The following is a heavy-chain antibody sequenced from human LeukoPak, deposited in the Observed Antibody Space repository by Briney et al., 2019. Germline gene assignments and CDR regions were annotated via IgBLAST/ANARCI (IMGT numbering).Heavy chain of an antibody. Sequence: SGGSLRLSCAASGFTFSNAWMSWVRQAPGKGLEWVGRIKSKTDGGTTDYAAPVKGRFTISRDDSKNTLYLQMNSLKTEDTAVYYCTTDLRPSYYDSSGYLGGDYWGQGTLVTVSS. CDR1: GFTFSNAW. CDR3: TTDLRPSYYDSSGYLGGDY. V-gene: IGHV3-15*01. J-gene: IGHJ4*02. CDR2: IKSKTDGGTT. D-gene: IGHD3-22*01.